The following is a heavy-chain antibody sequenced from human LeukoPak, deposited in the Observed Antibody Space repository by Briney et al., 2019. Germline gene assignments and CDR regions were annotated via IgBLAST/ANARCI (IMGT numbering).Heavy chain of an antibody. CDR1: GCSFTSYW. D-gene: IGHD6-6*01. V-gene: IGHV5-51*01. J-gene: IGHJ5*02. CDR2: IYPGDSDT. CDR3: ARLPRGIAARPGWFDP. Sequence: GESLKISCKGSGCSFTSYWIGWVRQMPGKGLEWMGIIYPGDSDTRYSPSFQGQVTISADKSISTAYLQWSSLKASDTAMYYCARLPRGIAARPGWFDPWGQGTLVTVSS.